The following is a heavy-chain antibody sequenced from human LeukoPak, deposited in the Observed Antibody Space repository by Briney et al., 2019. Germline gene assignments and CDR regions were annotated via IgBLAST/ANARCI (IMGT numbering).Heavy chain of an antibody. V-gene: IGHV1-2*02. CDR2: INPNSGGT. CDR3: GRLGCSGGSCYSHYYYYMDV. Sequence: ASVKVSCKASGYTFTGYYMHWVRQAPGQGLEWMGWINPNSGGTNYAQKSQGRVTMTRDTSISTAYMELSRLRSDDTAVYYCGRLGCSGGSCYSHYYYYMDVWGKGTTVTVSS. J-gene: IGHJ6*03. D-gene: IGHD2-15*01. CDR1: GYTFTGYY.